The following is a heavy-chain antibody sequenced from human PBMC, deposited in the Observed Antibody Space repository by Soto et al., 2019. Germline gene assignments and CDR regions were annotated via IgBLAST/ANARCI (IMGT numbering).Heavy chain of an antibody. J-gene: IGHJ3*02. CDR1: GYTLTELS. CDR2: FDPEDGET. D-gene: IGHD6-13*01. Sequence: ASVKVSCKVSGYTLTELSMHWVRQAPGKGLEWMGGFDPEDGETIYAQKFQGRVTMTEDTSTDTAYMELSSLRSEDTAVYYCARNIAAAGRDAFDIWGQGTMVTVSS. V-gene: IGHV1-24*01. CDR3: ARNIAAAGRDAFDI.